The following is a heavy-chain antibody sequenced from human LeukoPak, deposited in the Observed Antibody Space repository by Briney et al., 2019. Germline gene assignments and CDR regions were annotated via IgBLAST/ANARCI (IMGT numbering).Heavy chain of an antibody. CDR1: GFTFSSYG. CDR2: IWYDGSNK. CDR3: AGGVWFGENYFDY. Sequence: GGSLRLSCAASGFTFSSYGMHWVRQAPGKGLEWVAVIWYDGSNKYYADSVKGRFTISRDNSKNTLYLQMNSLRAEDTAVYYCAGGVWFGENYFDYWGQGTLVTVSS. D-gene: IGHD3-10*01. J-gene: IGHJ4*02. V-gene: IGHV3-33*01.